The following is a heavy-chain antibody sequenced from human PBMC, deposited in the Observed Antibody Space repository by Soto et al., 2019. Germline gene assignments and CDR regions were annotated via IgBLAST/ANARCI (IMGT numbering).Heavy chain of an antibody. J-gene: IGHJ4*02. Sequence: QVQLVESGGGVVQPGRSLRLSCAASGFTFSSYGMHWVRQAPGKGLEWVALISYDGSDKFYADSVKGRVTISRDNSKNTLYLQMNRLRVADKAVYYCGASKYFSDYWGQGTLVTVSS. CDR1: GFTFSSYG. CDR3: GASKYFSDY. CDR2: ISYDGSDK. V-gene: IGHV3-30*03.